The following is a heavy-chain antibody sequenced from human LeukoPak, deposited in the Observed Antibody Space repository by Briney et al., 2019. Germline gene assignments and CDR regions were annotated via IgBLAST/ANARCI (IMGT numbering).Heavy chain of an antibody. V-gene: IGHV3-48*02. Sequence: PGGSLRLSCAASGFTFSRNAMNWVRQAPGKGLEWVSYISSSSSTIYYADSVKGRFTISRDNAKNSLYLQMNSLRDEDTAVYYCAREVPGGYYGSGSYYTNYYGMDVWGQGTTVTVSS. CDR2: ISSSSSTI. D-gene: IGHD3-10*01. J-gene: IGHJ6*02. CDR1: GFTFSRNA. CDR3: AREVPGGYYGSGSYYTNYYGMDV.